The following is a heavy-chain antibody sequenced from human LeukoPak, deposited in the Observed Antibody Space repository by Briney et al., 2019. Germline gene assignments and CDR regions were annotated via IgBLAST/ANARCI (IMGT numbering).Heavy chain of an antibody. CDR2: IIVGSSYI. Sequence: GGSLRLSCAASGFTFSSYSMNWVRQAPGKGLEWVSSIIVGSSYIYYADSVKGRFTISRDDARNSLYLQMDSLRAEDTAVYYCVRGDYYGLDVWGQGTTVTVSS. CDR3: VRGDYYGLDV. V-gene: IGHV3-21*01. CDR1: GFTFSSYS. J-gene: IGHJ6*02.